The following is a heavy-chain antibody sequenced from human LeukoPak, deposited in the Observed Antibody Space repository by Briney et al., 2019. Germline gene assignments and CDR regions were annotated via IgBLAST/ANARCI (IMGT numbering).Heavy chain of an antibody. V-gene: IGHV3-43*01. Sequence: GGSLRLSCAAPGFPFEDYTMHWVRQGPGKTLEWVSLISWDGTTYYADSLKGRFTISRDNSKNSLYLQMDTLTTDDTAFYYCVKDLSYESSGSVIENWGQGTLVTVSS. D-gene: IGHD3-22*01. J-gene: IGHJ4*02. CDR3: VKDLSYESSGSVIEN. CDR1: GFPFEDYT. CDR2: ISWDGTT.